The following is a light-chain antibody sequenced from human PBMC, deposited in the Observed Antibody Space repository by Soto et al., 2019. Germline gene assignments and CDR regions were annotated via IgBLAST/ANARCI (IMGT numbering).Light chain of an antibody. Sequence: EIVLTQSPGTLSLSPGERATLSCRASQSVTSGYLAWYQQRPGQAPRLLIHGASSRASGIPDRFIGSGSGTDFTLTISRLEPEDFAVYHCQQYARSPATFGQGTKLEI. CDR3: QQYARSPAT. J-gene: IGKJ2*01. CDR1: QSVTSGY. CDR2: GAS. V-gene: IGKV3-20*01.